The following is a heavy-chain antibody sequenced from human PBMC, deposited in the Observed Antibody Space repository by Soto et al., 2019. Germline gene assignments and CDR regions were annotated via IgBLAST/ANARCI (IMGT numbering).Heavy chain of an antibody. CDR2: IYYSGRT. CDR1: YDSISSVGFY. V-gene: IGHV4-31*03. D-gene: IGHD3-22*01. CDR3: AREYSSGYLGNWFDP. J-gene: IGHJ5*02. Sequence: QVQLQESGPGLVKPSQTLSLTCTVSYDSISSVGFYWSWIRQHPGKGLEWIGYIYYSGRTSYTPSLRSRVTISPDTSKNQFSLNLNPVTGADTAVYYCAREYSSGYLGNWFDPWGQGTLVTVSS.